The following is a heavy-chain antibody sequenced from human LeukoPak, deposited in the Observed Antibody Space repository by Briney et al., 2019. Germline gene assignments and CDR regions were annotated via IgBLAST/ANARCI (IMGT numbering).Heavy chain of an antibody. V-gene: IGHV1-69*13. D-gene: IGHD2/OR15-2a*01. CDR3: ARAARAASRIYNWFDP. Sequence: SVKVSCKASGYTFTSYGISWVRQAPGQGPEWMGGIIPIFGTANYAQKFQGRVTITADESTSTAYMELSSLRSEDTAVYYCARAARAASRIYNWFDPWGQGTLVTVSS. CDR1: GYTFTSYG. CDR2: IIPIFGTA. J-gene: IGHJ5*02.